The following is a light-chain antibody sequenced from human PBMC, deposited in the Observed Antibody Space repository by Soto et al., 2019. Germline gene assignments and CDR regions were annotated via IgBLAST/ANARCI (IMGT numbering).Light chain of an antibody. CDR2: GAS. Sequence: EIVLTQSPGTLSLSPGERATLSCRASQSVSSSFLAWYQQKPGQAPRLLIYGASSRATGIPDRFSGSGSGTDFTLTISSLEPEDCGVYYCQQYDRSPRTFGQGTKVEIK. CDR1: QSVSSSF. V-gene: IGKV3-20*01. J-gene: IGKJ1*01. CDR3: QQYDRSPRT.